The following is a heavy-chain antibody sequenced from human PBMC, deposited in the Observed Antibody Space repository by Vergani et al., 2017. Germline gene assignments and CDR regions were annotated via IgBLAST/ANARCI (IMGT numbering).Heavy chain of an antibody. V-gene: IGHV4-39*01. CDR2: IYYSGST. D-gene: IGHD6-19*01. Sequence: QLQLQESGPGLVKPSATLSLTFSVSGSSIRSRNYYWGWLRQPPGKGLEWIASIYYSGSTYYNPSLKSRVTISVDTSKNQFSLKLSSVTAADTAVYFCARHSTVEWLVKLGWIDPWGQGILVTVSS. J-gene: IGHJ5*02. CDR1: GSSIRSRNYY. CDR3: ARHSTVEWLVKLGWIDP.